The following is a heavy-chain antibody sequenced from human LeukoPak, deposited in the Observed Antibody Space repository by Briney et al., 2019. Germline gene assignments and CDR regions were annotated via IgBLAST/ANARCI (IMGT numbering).Heavy chain of an antibody. J-gene: IGHJ4*02. D-gene: IGHD2-15*01. CDR1: GFTVSSNY. CDR2: IYSGGST. V-gene: IGHV3-53*01. CDR3: ARHRRYCSGTTCYSGHDY. Sequence: GGSLRLSCAASGFTVSSNYMSWVRQAPGKGLEWVSLIYSGGSTYYADSVKGRFTISRDNSKSILYLQMNSLRAEDTAVYYCARHRRYCSGTTCYSGHDYWGQGTLVTVSS.